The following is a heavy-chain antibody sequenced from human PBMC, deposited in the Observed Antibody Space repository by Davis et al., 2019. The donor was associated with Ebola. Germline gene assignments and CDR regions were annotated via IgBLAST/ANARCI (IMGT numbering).Heavy chain of an antibody. J-gene: IGHJ4*02. Sequence: GESLKISCAASGFTFSSYAMSWVRQAPGKGLEWVSDINGSGGSTYYADSVRGRFTISRDNSKNTMYLQINSLRAEDTAVYYCAKGNYYFDFWGQGTLVTVSS. CDR2: INGSGGST. CDR3: AKGNYYFDF. D-gene: IGHD5-24*01. CDR1: GFTFSSYA. V-gene: IGHV3-23*01.